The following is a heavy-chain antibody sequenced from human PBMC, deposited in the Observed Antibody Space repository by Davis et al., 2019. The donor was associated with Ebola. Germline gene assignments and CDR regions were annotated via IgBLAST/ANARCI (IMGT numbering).Heavy chain of an antibody. V-gene: IGHV3-30-3*01. D-gene: IGHD6-13*01. Sequence: GESLKISCAASGFTFSSYAMHWVRQAPGKGLEWVAVISYDGSNKYYADSVKGRFTISRDNSKNTLYLQMNSLRAEDTAVYYCAKDLIAAAGLYFDYWGQGTLVTVSS. CDR1: GFTFSSYA. CDR2: ISYDGSNK. J-gene: IGHJ4*02. CDR3: AKDLIAAAGLYFDY.